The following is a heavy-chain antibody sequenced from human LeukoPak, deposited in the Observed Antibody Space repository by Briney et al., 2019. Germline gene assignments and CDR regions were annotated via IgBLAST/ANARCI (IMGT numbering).Heavy chain of an antibody. Sequence: GESLKISCKGSGYSFTSYWIGWVRQMPGKGPEWMGIIYPGDSDTRYSPSFQGQVTISADKSISTAYLQWSSLRAEDTAVYYCAKDFTIFGVVPQGAAYWGQGTLVTVSS. CDR1: GYSFTSYW. V-gene: IGHV5-51*01. CDR3: AKDFTIFGVVPQGAAY. D-gene: IGHD3-3*01. CDR2: IYPGDSDT. J-gene: IGHJ4*02.